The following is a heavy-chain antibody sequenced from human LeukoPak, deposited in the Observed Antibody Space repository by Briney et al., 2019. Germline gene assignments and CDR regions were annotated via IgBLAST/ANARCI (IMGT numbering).Heavy chain of an antibody. CDR2: ISAYNGNT. D-gene: IGHD2-15*01. V-gene: IGHV1-18*01. CDR3: ARNIVVVVAAEYYFDY. CDR1: GYTFTSYG. Sequence: VASVKVSCEASGYTFTSYGISWVRQAPGQGLEWMGWISAYNGNTNYAQKLQGRVTMTTDTSTSTAYMELRSLRSDDTAVYYCARNIVVVVAAEYYFDYWGQGTLVTVSS. J-gene: IGHJ4*02.